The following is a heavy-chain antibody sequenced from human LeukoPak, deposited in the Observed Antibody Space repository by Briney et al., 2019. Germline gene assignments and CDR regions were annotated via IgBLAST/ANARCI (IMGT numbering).Heavy chain of an antibody. V-gene: IGHV1-18*01. D-gene: IGHD2-2*01. J-gene: IGHJ6*03. CDR3: AREGLDCSSTSCYYYYYMDV. CDR1: GYTFTSYG. CDR2: ISAYNGNT. Sequence: ASVKVSCKASGYTFTSYGISWVRQAPGQGLEWMGWISAYNGNTNYAQKLRGRVTMTTDTSTSTAYMELRSLKSDDTAVYYCAREGLDCSSTSCYYYYYMDVWGKGTTVTVSS.